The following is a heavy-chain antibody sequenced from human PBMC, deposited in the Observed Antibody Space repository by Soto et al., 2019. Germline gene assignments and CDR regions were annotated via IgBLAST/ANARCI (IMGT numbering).Heavy chain of an antibody. J-gene: IGHJ6*02. CDR1: GYTFTGYY. V-gene: IGHV1-2*04. D-gene: IGHD3-10*01. CDR2: INPNSGGT. Sequence: VASVKVSCKASGYTFTGYYMHWVRQAPGQGLEWMGWINPNSGGTNYAQKFQGWVTMTRDTSISTAYMELSRLRSDDTAVYYCARDGGSGSYFSDYYYYYGMDVWGQGTTVTVSS. CDR3: ARDGGSGSYFSDYYYYYGMDV.